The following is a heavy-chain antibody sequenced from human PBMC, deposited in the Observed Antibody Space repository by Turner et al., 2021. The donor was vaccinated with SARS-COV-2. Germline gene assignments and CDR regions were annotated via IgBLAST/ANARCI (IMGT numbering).Heavy chain of an antibody. CDR2: FYYTGST. Sequence: QQQLQESGPGLVKPSESLSLTCVVSGGSISSSSYYWGWIRQPPGKGLEWIGSFYYTGSTYYNPSLNSRVTISVDSSQSRFSLNLSSVTAADTAVYFCARHRGKVGGMDVWGQGTTVTVSS. J-gene: IGHJ6*02. CDR3: ARHRGKVGGMDV. CDR1: GGSISSSSYY. V-gene: IGHV4-39*01.